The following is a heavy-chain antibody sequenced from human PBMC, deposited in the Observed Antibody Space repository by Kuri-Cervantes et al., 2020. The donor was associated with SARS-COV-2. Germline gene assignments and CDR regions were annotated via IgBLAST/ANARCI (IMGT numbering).Heavy chain of an antibody. CDR3: ARESYYYGVDV. Sequence: GESLKISCAASGFTFSSYDMHWVRQATGKGLEWVSAIGTAGDTYYPGSVKGRFTISRENAKNSLYLQMNSLRAEDTAVYYCARESYYYGVDVWGQGTTVTVSS. CDR2: IGTAGDT. J-gene: IGHJ6*02. CDR1: GFTFSSYD. V-gene: IGHV3-13*01.